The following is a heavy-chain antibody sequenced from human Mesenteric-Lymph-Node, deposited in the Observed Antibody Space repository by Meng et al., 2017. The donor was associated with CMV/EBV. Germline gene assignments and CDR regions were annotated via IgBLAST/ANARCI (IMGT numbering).Heavy chain of an antibody. Sequence: GESLKISCAASGFTFSNSAMSWVRQAPGKGLEWVSGISGGGGATYYADSVKGRFTISRDNSMKTLSLQMNSLRAEDTAVYYCARVGATVVINYYYYDKDVWGQGTTVTVSS. D-gene: IGHD3-22*01. V-gene: IGHV3-23*01. CDR1: GFTFSNSA. CDR2: ISGGGGAT. J-gene: IGHJ6*02. CDR3: ARVGATVVINYYYYDKDV.